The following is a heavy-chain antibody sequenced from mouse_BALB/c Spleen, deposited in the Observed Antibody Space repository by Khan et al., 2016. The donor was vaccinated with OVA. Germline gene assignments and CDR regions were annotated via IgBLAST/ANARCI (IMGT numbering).Heavy chain of an antibody. CDR1: GYSFTSYY. J-gene: IGHJ3*01. Sequence: EVQLQESGPELMKPGASVKISCKASGYSFTSYYIHWMIESHGTSLEWIGYIDPFSGATTYNQNFKGKATLTVDKSSNTAYIHLRNLTSEDSAVYYCTRQGYVSCFTYWGQGTLVTVSA. CDR3: TRQGYVSCFTY. V-gene: IGHV1-31*01. D-gene: IGHD2-2*01. CDR2: IDPFSGAT.